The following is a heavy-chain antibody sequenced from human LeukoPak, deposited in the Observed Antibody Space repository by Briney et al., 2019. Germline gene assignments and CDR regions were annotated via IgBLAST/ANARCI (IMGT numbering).Heavy chain of an antibody. J-gene: IGHJ5*02. Sequence: GGSLRLSCAASGFTFSSYGMYWVRQAPGKGLEWVAFIRYDGSNKYYADSVKGRFAISRDNSKNTLYLQMNSLRAEDTAVYYCAKAPGHGESYLHNWFDPWGQGTLVTVSS. CDR3: AKAPGHGESYLHNWFDP. CDR1: GFTFSSYG. CDR2: IRYDGSNK. V-gene: IGHV3-30*02. D-gene: IGHD1-26*01.